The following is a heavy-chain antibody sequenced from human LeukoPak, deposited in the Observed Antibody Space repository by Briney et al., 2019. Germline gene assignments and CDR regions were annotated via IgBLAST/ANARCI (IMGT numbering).Heavy chain of an antibody. Sequence: SETLSLTCAVYGGSFSGYYWSWIRQPPGKGLEWIGEINHSGSTNYNPSLKSRVTISVDTSKNQFSLKLSSVTAADTAVYYCARTWVGCSGGSCYGDYWGQGTLVTVSS. CDR2: INHSGST. D-gene: IGHD2-15*01. CDR1: GGSFSGYY. J-gene: IGHJ4*02. CDR3: ARTWVGCSGGSCYGDY. V-gene: IGHV4-34*01.